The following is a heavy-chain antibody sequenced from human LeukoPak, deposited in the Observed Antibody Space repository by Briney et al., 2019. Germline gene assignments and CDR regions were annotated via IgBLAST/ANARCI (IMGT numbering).Heavy chain of an antibody. CDR2: IIPIFGTA. J-gene: IGHJ4*02. Sequence: ASVKVFCKASGGTFSSYIISWVRQAPGQGLEWMGGIIPIFGTANYAQKFQGRVTITADKSTSTAYMELSSLRSDDTAVYYCATDLLGIVATMGYWGQGTLVTVSS. V-gene: IGHV1-69*06. D-gene: IGHD5-12*01. CDR1: GGTFSSYI. CDR3: ATDLLGIVATMGY.